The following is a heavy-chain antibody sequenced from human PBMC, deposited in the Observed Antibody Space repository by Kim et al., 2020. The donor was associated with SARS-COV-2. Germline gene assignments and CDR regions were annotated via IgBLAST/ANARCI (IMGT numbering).Heavy chain of an antibody. J-gene: IGHJ3*02. CDR1: GGSFDDYL. CDR3: ARENVNSRGAYDI. Sequence: SETLSLTCDVYGGSFDDYLWNWIRQSQERGLEWIGEIYHSAGTNYNPSLKSRVTISVDTPKSQFFLTLTSVTAADTAVYYCARENVNSRGAYDIWGQGTVASVSS. V-gene: IGHV4-34*01. CDR2: IYHSAGT.